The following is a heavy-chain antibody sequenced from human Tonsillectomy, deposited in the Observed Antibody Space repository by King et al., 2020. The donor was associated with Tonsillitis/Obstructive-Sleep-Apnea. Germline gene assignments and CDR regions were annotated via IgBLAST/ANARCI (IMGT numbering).Heavy chain of an antibody. D-gene: IGHD1-26*01. CDR1: GFTFSSYE. CDR2: ISSSGSTI. V-gene: IGHV3-48*03. J-gene: IGHJ3*02. Sequence: VQLVESGGGLVQPGGSLRLSCAASGFTFSSYEMNWVRQAPGKGLEWVSYISSSGSTIYYADSVKGRFTISRGNAKNSLYLQMNSLRAEDTAVYYCARAYSGWPGDAFDIWGQGTMVTVSS. CDR3: ARAYSGWPGDAFDI.